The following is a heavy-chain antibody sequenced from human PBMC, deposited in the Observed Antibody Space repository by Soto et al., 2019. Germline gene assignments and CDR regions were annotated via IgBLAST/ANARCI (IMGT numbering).Heavy chain of an antibody. D-gene: IGHD6-19*01. Sequence: TXSRPCTFSGESMTTINWWSWVRQPPGGGLEWIGEIYHRGTTNYNPSLKSRATISLDKSKNQFSLKVTSVTAADTAMYYCTRGDAAVSGDLYWGQGILVTVSS. CDR3: TRGDAAVSGDLY. CDR1: GESMTTINW. CDR2: IYHRGTT. J-gene: IGHJ4*02. V-gene: IGHV4-4*02.